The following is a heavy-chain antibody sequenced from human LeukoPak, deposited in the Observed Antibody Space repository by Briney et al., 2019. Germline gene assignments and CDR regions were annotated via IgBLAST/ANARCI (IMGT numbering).Heavy chain of an antibody. Sequence: LPGGPLRLFCAASGFTFSPCRMSCLRGAPGKGLVCVANIKQDGWEKYYVDSVKGGFTIPRDNAKNSLYLKKQSLSAEDSPMYSCARDSAGNDYCLRATMVSVPS. CDR1: GFTFSPCR. V-gene: IGHV3-7*01. CDR3: ARDSAGNDY. CDR2: IKQDGWEK. D-gene: IGHD6-13*01. J-gene: IGHJ4*02.